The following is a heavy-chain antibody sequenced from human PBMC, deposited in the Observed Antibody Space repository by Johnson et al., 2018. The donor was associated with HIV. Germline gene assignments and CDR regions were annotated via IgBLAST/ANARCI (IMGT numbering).Heavy chain of an antibody. Sequence: VQLVESGGGLVQPGGSLRLSCAASGLTFSKYAMNWVRQAPGKGLEWVSLIGGTTDYAAPVKDRVNISRDDSTNTAYLQINSLKAEDTAIYYCTTAVFVDAFDVWGQGTLVTVSS. CDR3: TTAVFVDAFDV. V-gene: IGHV3-15*07. J-gene: IGHJ3*01. CDR1: GLTFSKYA. D-gene: IGHD3-10*02. CDR2: IGGTT.